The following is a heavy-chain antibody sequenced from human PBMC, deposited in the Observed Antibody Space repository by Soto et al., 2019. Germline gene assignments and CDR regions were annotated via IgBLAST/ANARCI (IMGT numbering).Heavy chain of an antibody. CDR3: ARDTPSVTLFGVEYDY. D-gene: IGHD3-3*01. J-gene: IGHJ4*02. CDR2: ISGSGGST. Sequence: EVQLLESGGGLVQPGGSLRLSCAASGFTFSGYAMSWVRQAPGKGLEWVSVISGSGGSTYYADSVKGRVTISRDNSTLYLQMDSLRAEDTAVYYCARDTPSVTLFGVEYDYWGQGTPVIVSS. V-gene: IGHV3-23*01. CDR1: GFTFSGYA.